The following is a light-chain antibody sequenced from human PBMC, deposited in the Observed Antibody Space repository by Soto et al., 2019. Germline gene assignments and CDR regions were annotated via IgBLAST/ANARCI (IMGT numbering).Light chain of an antibody. CDR2: DVT. V-gene: IGLV2-14*01. J-gene: IGLJ3*02. Sequence: QSALTQPASVYGSPGQSITISCTGTSSDVGGYDYVSWYQQNPGKAPKLLISDVTDRASGVSHRFSGSKSGNTATLTISGLQAEDEADYYCSSGTISVIHVVFGGGTKVTVL. CDR1: SSDVGGYDY. CDR3: SSGTISVIHVV.